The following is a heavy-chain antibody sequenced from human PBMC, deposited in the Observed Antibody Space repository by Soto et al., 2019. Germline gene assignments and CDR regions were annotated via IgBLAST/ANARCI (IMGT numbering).Heavy chain of an antibody. CDR2: INPNSGGT. D-gene: IGHD1-1*01. Sequence: EASVKVSCKASGYTFTGYYMHCVRQAPGQGLEWMGWINPNSGGTNYAQKFQGWVTMTRDTSISTAYMELSRLRSDDTAVYYCARSKGTDAFDIWGQGTMVTVSS. CDR1: GYTFTGYY. CDR3: ARSKGTDAFDI. J-gene: IGHJ3*02. V-gene: IGHV1-2*04.